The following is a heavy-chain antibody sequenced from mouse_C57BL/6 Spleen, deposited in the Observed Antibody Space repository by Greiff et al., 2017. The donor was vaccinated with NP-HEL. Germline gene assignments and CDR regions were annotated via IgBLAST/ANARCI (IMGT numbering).Heavy chain of an antibody. CDR1: GFTFSDYG. J-gene: IGHJ4*01. D-gene: IGHD2-3*01. V-gene: IGHV5-17*01. Sequence: EVRLVESGGGLVKPGGSLKLSCAASGFTFSDYGMHWVRQAPEKGLEWVAYISSGSSTIYYADTVKGRFTISRDNAKNTLFLQMTSLRSEDTAMYSCATAYDGYYEYYAMDYWGQGTSVTVSS. CDR3: ATAYDGYYEYYAMDY. CDR2: ISSGSSTI.